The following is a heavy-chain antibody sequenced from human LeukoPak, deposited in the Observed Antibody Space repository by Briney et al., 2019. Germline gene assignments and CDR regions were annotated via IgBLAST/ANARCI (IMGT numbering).Heavy chain of an antibody. J-gene: IGHJ3*02. Sequence: PSETLSLTCTVSGGSISSYYWSWIRQPPGKGLEWIGYIYYSGSTNYNPSLKSRVTISVDTSKNQFSLKLSSVTAADTAVYYCARDLGYYDSSGYYYFHDAFDIWGQGTMVTVSS. CDR1: GGSISSYY. CDR3: ARDLGYYDSSGYYYFHDAFDI. D-gene: IGHD3-22*01. CDR2: IYYSGST. V-gene: IGHV4-59*01.